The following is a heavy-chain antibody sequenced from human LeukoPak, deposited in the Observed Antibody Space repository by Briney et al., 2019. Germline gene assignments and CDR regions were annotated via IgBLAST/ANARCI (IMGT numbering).Heavy chain of an antibody. D-gene: IGHD3-9*01. CDR2: ISAYNGNT. CDR3: AREAFYDILTGYYTHYYYYMDV. J-gene: IGHJ6*03. V-gene: IGHV1-18*01. CDR1: GYTFTSYG. Sequence: ASVKVSCKASGYTFTSYGISWVRQAPGQGLEWMGWISAYNGNTNYAQKLQGRVTMTTDTSTSTAYMELRSLRSDDTAVYYCAREAFYDILTGYYTHYYYYMDVWGKGTTVTISS.